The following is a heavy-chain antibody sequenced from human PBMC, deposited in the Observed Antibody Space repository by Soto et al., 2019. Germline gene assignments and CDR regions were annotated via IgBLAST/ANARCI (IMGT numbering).Heavy chain of an antibody. CDR3: AKSPGGYYSFDI. V-gene: IGHV3-30*18. J-gene: IGHJ3*02. D-gene: IGHD3-3*01. Sequence: GGSLRLSCAASGFTFSSYGMHWVRQAPGKGLEWVAVISYDGSNKYYADSVKGRFTISRDNSKNTLYLQMNSLRAEDTAVYYCAKSPGGYYSFDIWGQGTMVT. CDR1: GFTFSSYG. CDR2: ISYDGSNK.